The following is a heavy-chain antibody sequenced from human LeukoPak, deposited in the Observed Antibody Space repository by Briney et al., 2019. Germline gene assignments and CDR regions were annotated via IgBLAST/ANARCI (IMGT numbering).Heavy chain of an antibody. J-gene: IGHJ4*02. D-gene: IGHD6-13*01. CDR3: AKLDSSSWYDY. CDR1: GFTFSNYA. Sequence: GGSLRLSCAASGFTFSNYAMSWVRQAPGKGLEWVSAISGNGANTYYADSVRGRFTISRDNSKNTVYLQMNSLRAEDTAVYYCAKLDSSSWYDYWGQGTLVPVSS. V-gene: IGHV3-23*01. CDR2: ISGNGANT.